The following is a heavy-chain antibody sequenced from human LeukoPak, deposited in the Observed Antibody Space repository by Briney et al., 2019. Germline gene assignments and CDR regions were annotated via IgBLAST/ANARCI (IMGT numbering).Heavy chain of an antibody. J-gene: IGHJ5*02. D-gene: IGHD3-3*01. V-gene: IGHV4-39*01. CDR3: ATHITIFGVEKASPNWFDP. CDR2: IYYSGST. CDR1: GGSISSSSYY. Sequence: KTSETLSLTCTVSGGSISSSSYYWGWIRQPPGKGLEWIGSIYYSGSTYYNPSLKSRVTISVDTSKNQFSLKLSSVTAADTAVYYCATHITIFGVEKASPNWFDPWGQGALVTVSS.